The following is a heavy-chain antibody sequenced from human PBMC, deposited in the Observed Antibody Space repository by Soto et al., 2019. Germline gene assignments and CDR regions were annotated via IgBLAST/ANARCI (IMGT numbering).Heavy chain of an antibody. Sequence: EVQLVESGGGLVQPGRSLRLSCAASGFTFDDYAMHWVRQAPGKGLEWVSGISWNSGSIGYADSVKGRFTISRDNAKNSLYLQMNSLRAEDTALYYCAKDRATDGEGYFDYWGQGTLVTVSS. CDR1: GFTFDDYA. J-gene: IGHJ4*02. V-gene: IGHV3-9*01. CDR3: AKDRATDGEGYFDY. D-gene: IGHD4-17*01. CDR2: ISWNSGSI.